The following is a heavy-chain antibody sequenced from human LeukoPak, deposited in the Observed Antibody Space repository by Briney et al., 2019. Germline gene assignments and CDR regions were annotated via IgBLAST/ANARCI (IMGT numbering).Heavy chain of an antibody. CDR1: RFTFNNYA. CDR2: ISGGGDSE. V-gene: IGHV3-23*01. Sequence: GGSLRLSCTASRFTFNNYAVSWVRQAPGKGLEWVSGISGGGDSEYYADSAKGRFTISRDNAKNTLYLQMNSLRVEDTAVYYCARARYCSSTSCYIDYWGQGTLVTVSS. J-gene: IGHJ4*02. CDR3: ARARYCSSTSCYIDY. D-gene: IGHD2-2*02.